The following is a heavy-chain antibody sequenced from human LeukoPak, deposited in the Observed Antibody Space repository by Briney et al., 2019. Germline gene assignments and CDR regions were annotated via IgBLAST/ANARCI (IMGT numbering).Heavy chain of an antibody. CDR3: AKVYRAYSRPGSFDY. D-gene: IGHD4-11*01. Sequence: GGSLRLSCAASGFTFSIYAMSWVRQAPGKGLEWVSAISGSGGSTYYADSVKGRLTISRDNSKNTLYLQMNSLRAEDTAVYYCAKVYRAYSRPGSFDYWGQGTLVTVSS. CDR2: ISGSGGST. CDR1: GFTFSIYA. V-gene: IGHV3-23*01. J-gene: IGHJ4*02.